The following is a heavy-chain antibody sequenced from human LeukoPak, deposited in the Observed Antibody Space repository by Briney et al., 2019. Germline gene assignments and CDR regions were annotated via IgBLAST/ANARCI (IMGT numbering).Heavy chain of an antibody. Sequence: PSETLSLTCAVYGESLSGFYWTWIRQPPGKGLEWVGVIDHIGRSNYNPSLKSRVALSVDRSKNQFFLKLNSVTAADTAVYFCAIPRPCSATICYGYMDVWGRGTTVIVS. V-gene: IGHV4-34*01. J-gene: IGHJ6*04. CDR2: IDHIGRS. D-gene: IGHD2-15*01. CDR3: AIPRPCSATICYGYMDV. CDR1: GESLSGFY.